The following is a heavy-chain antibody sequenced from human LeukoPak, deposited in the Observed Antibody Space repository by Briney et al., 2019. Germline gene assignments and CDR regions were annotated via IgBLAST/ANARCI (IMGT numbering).Heavy chain of an antibody. J-gene: IGHJ4*02. CDR1: GFIFSDFA. CDR2: ISYHGNNK. V-gene: IGHV3-30*09. Sequence: GVSLRLSCAASGFIFSDFAMHWVRQAPGKGLEWVAVISYHGNNKYYADSVKGRFAISRDNARNTLYLQMNSLRPEDAAVYSCVREDYGEYYFDYWGQGTPVTVSS. D-gene: IGHD4-17*01. CDR3: VREDYGEYYFDY.